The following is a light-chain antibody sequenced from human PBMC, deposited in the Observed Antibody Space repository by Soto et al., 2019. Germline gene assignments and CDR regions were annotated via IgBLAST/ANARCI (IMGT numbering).Light chain of an antibody. CDR1: SSNIGAGYD. CDR3: QSYDSSLSGYV. V-gene: IGLV1-40*01. Sequence: QSVLTQPPSVSGAPGQRVTISCTGSSSNIGAGYDVHWYQQLPGTAPKLLIYGNSNRPSGVPDRFSGSKSGTSDSLAITGLQAEDDADYYCQSYDSSLSGYVFGTGTKVTVL. CDR2: GNS. J-gene: IGLJ1*01.